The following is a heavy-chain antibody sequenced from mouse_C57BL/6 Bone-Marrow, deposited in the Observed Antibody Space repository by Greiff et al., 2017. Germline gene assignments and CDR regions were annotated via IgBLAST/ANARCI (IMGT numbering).Heavy chain of an antibody. Sequence: EVQLQESGGGLVQPGGSLKLSCAASGIAFSRYWMSWVRRAPGKGLEWIGEINPDSSTINYAPSLKDKFIIARDNAKNTLYLQMSKVRSEDTALYYCARYGYADWYFDVWGTGTTVTVSS. CDR3: ARYGYADWYFDV. J-gene: IGHJ1*03. CDR2: INPDSSTI. D-gene: IGHD2-2*01. V-gene: IGHV4-1*01. CDR1: GIAFSRYW.